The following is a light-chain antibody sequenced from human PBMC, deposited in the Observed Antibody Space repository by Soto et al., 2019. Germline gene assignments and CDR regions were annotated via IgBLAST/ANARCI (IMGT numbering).Light chain of an antibody. Sequence: EIVLTQSPGTLSLSPGERATLSCRASQNFYSTNLAWYQHKPGQAPRLLIYGASSRATGIPDRFSGSGSGTDFSLTISRLEPEDFAVYYCQHYGGAPLTFGGGTKVEI. V-gene: IGKV3-20*01. CDR1: QNFYSTN. CDR2: GAS. CDR3: QHYGGAPLT. J-gene: IGKJ4*01.